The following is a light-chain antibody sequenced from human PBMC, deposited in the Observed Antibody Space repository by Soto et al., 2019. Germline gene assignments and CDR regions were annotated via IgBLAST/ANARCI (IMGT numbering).Light chain of an antibody. CDR1: SGYSGYK. Sequence: QSALTQPPSASASLGASVTLTCTLSSGYSGYKVDWYQQRPGKGPRFVMRVGTAGIAEYKGAGLPDRFSVLGSGLNRDLTIKNIQEEDEGDYHCGADHGSGSNFVTVFGGGTQLTVL. V-gene: IGLV9-49*03. CDR3: GADHGSGSNFVTV. CDR2: VGTAGIAE. J-gene: IGLJ3*02.